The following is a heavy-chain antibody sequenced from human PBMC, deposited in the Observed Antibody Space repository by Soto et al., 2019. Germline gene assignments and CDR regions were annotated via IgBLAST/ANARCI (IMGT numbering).Heavy chain of an antibody. CDR3: AKSLSTAVNYGLDV. Sequence: EVQLLESGGGLVQPGGSLRLSCGASGFTFSDNAVTWVRQAPGKGLEWVSSISDDGDSTYYADSVKGRFAVSRDNSKNTLFLHMNSLGAEDTAVYYCAKSLSTAVNYGLDVWGQGTSVTVSS. CDR2: ISDDGDST. V-gene: IGHV3-23*01. J-gene: IGHJ6*02. D-gene: IGHD2-2*01. CDR1: GFTFSDNA.